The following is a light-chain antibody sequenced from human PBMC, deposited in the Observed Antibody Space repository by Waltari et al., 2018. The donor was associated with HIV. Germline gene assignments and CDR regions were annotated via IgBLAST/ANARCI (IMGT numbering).Light chain of an antibody. Sequence: QSVLTQPPSASGTPGQRVTISCSGSSSNIGINSVHWYQQLPGAAPTLLIYTNKQRPSGVPDRFSGSKSGTSASLAISGLQSEDEADYYCAAGDDSLNGFVFGAGTKVTVL. CDR3: AAGDDSLNGFV. V-gene: IGLV1-44*01. CDR2: TNK. CDR1: SSNIGINS. J-gene: IGLJ1*01.